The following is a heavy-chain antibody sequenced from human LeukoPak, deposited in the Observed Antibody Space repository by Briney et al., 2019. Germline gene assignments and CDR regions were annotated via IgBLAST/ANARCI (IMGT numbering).Heavy chain of an antibody. D-gene: IGHD3-9*01. J-gene: IGHJ3*02. CDR2: IYTSGST. V-gene: IGHV4-4*07. CDR1: GGSISSDY. Sequence: PSETLSLNCTVSGGSISSDYWSWIRQPAGKGLEWIGRIYTSGSTNYNPSLKSRVTMSVDTSKNQFSLKLNSVTAADTAVYYCARLKSNYDILTGRIFDAFDIWGQGTMVTVSS. CDR3: ARLKSNYDILTGRIFDAFDI.